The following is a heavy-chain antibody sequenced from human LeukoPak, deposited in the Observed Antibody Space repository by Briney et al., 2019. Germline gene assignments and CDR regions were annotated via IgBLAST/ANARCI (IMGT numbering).Heavy chain of an antibody. Sequence: ASVKVSCKASGYTFSSYYMHWVRQAPGQGLEWMGIINPSGGSTSYGQKIQGRVNMTRDTSTSTVYMELSSLRSEDTAVYYCARQSPGYSSGWSNYFDYWGQGTLVTVSS. V-gene: IGHV1-46*01. J-gene: IGHJ4*02. CDR1: GYTFSSYY. CDR2: INPSGGST. D-gene: IGHD6-19*01. CDR3: ARQSPGYSSGWSNYFDY.